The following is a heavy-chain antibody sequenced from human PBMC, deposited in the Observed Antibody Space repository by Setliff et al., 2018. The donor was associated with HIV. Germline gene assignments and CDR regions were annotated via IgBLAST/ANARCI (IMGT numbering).Heavy chain of an antibody. J-gene: IGHJ5*02. Sequence: ASVKVSCKASGFPFSSYGISWARQAPGQGLEWMGWINPNSGGTNYARKFQGRVTMTRDTSISTAYMELNSLRSDDTAVYYCATAGGRSWFDPWGPGTLVTVSS. CDR1: GFPFSSYG. CDR2: INPNSGGT. D-gene: IGHD3-16*01. V-gene: IGHV1-2*02. CDR3: ATAGGRSWFDP.